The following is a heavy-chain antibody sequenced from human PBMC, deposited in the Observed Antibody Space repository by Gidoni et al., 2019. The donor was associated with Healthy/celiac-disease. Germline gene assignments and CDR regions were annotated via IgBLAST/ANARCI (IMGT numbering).Heavy chain of an antibody. D-gene: IGHD3-3*01. J-gene: IGHJ6*03. CDR3: AKGGEEVTIFGVVITYYYYYYMDV. CDR1: GFTFSSYG. V-gene: IGHV3-30*18. CDR2: ISYDGSNK. Sequence: QVQLVESGGGVVQPGRSLRLSCAASGFTFSSYGMHWVRPAPGKGLEWVAVISYDGSNKYYADSVKGRFTISRDNSKNTLYLQMNSLRAEDTAVYYCAKGGEEVTIFGVVITYYYYYYMDVWGKGTTVTVSS.